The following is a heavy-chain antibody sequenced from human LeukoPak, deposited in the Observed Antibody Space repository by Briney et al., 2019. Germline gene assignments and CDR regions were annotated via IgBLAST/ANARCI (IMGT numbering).Heavy chain of an antibody. CDR2: IRYDGSNE. CDR3: AKVMPPGRILFYSYYMDV. V-gene: IGHV3-30*02. CDR1: GFSFSGYG. D-gene: IGHD2-15*01. J-gene: IGHJ6*03. Sequence: GGSLRLSCAASGFSFSGYGMHWVRQAPGKGLEWVAFIRYDGSNEYYADSVKGRFTISRDKSKNTLSLQMNGLSVEDTAVYYCAKVMPPGRILFYSYYMDVWGKGTTVTVS.